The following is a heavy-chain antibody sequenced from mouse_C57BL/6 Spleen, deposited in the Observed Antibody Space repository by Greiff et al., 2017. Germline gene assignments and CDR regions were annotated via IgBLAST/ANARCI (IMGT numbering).Heavy chain of an antibody. CDR2: ISNKANNHAA. CDR1: GFTFSDSW. D-gene: IGHD2-12*01. V-gene: IGHV6-6*01. CDR3: TRDDGGDAIDY. J-gene: IGHJ4*01. Sequence: EVKLQESGGGLVQPGGSMKLSCAASGFTFSDSWMDWVRQSPEKGLEWVAEISNKANNHAAYYTGYVKGRFTISIDDSKSSVYLQMNSLRAEDTGVYYCTRDDGGDAIDYWGQGTSVTVSS.